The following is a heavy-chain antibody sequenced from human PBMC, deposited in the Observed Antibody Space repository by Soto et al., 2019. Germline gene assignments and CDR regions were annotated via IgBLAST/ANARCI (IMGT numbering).Heavy chain of an antibody. CDR2: INHSGST. J-gene: IGHJ4*02. D-gene: IGHD6-13*01. CDR1: GGSFSGYY. Sequence: PSETLSLTCAVYGGSFSGYYWSWIRQPPGKGLEWIEEINHSGSTNYNPSLKSRVTISVDTSKNQFSLKLSSVTAADTAVYYCARGRGYSRTHYFDYWGQGTRVTVSS. CDR3: ARGRGYSRTHYFDY. V-gene: IGHV4-34*01.